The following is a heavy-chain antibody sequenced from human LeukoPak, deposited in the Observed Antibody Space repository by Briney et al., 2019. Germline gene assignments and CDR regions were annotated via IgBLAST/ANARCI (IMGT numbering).Heavy chain of an antibody. CDR1: GYTFTSYY. Sequence: ASVKVSCKASGYTFTSYYMHWVRQAPGQGLEWMGWINPNSGGTNYAQKFQGRVTMTRDTSISTAYMELSRLRSDDTAVYYCARDRAMTSLLVYWGQGTLVTVSS. CDR2: INPNSGGT. V-gene: IGHV1-2*02. CDR3: ARDRAMTSLLVY. J-gene: IGHJ4*02.